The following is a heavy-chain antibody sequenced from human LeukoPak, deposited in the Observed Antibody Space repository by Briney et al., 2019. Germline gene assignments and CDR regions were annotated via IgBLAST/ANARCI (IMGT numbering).Heavy chain of an antibody. CDR2: ISSSSSTI. Sequence: HPGGSLRLSCAASGFTFSSYSMNWVRQAPGKGLEWVSYISSSSSTIYYADSVKGRFTISRDNAKNSLYLQMNSLRAEDTAVYYCARDWFHAIDYWGQGTLVTVSS. V-gene: IGHV3-48*01. J-gene: IGHJ4*02. CDR1: GFTFSSYS. D-gene: IGHD2/OR15-2a*01. CDR3: ARDWFHAIDY.